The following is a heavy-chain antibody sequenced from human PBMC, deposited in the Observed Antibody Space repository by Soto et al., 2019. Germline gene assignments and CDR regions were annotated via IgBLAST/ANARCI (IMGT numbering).Heavy chain of an antibody. CDR1: GFTFNNYA. D-gene: IGHD3-10*01. CDR2: ISGGGDTT. J-gene: IGHJ4*02. Sequence: EVQLLESGGGLVQPGGSLRLSCAASGFTFNNYAMTWVRQAPGKGLEWVSAISGGGDTTSYADSVKGRFTVSRDGSKNTLYLHMRSLRAEDTGLYYCAKGRGGSGSLTPRVDFWGQGTLVSVSS. V-gene: IGHV3-23*01. CDR3: AKGRGGSGSLTPRVDF.